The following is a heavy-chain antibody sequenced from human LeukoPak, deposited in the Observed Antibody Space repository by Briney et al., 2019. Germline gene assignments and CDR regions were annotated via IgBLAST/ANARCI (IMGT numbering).Heavy chain of an antibody. Sequence: ASVKVSCKASGYTFRQYSISWVRQAPGKGCEWMGWVSPSHTTRVYAQEFQGRVTMTADTNTNTVSMELRSLRFDDTAVYYCARGLEWLTRRHTWFDPWGQGTLVTVSS. D-gene: IGHD3-3*01. CDR2: VSPSHTTR. V-gene: IGHV1-18*01. CDR3: ARGLEWLTRRHTWFDP. CDR1: GYTFRQYS. J-gene: IGHJ5*02.